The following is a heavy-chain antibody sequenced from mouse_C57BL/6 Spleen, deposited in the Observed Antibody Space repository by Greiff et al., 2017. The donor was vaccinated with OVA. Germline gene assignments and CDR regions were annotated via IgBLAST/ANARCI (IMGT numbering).Heavy chain of an antibody. CDR3: ARRKVGKDYWYFDV. V-gene: IGHV8-12*01. J-gene: IGHJ1*03. D-gene: IGHD1-1*02. CDR2: IYWDDDK. Sequence: QVQLKESGPGILQSSQTLSLTCSFSGFSLSTSGMGVSWIRQPSGKGLEWLAHIYWDDDKRYNPSLKSRLTISKDTSRNQVFLKITSVDTADTATYDCARRKVGKDYWYFDVWGTGTTVTVSS. CDR1: GFSLSTSGMG.